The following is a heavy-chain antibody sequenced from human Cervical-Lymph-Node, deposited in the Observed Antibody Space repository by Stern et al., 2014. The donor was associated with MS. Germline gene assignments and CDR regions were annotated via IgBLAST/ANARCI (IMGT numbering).Heavy chain of an antibody. CDR1: GYTFTNYN. CDR2: MNPNSGNK. J-gene: IGHJ6*02. V-gene: IGHV1-8*01. CDR3: ARVRFYGSGIYYALGDGMDV. Sequence: VQLVESGAEVKKPGASVKVSCKASGYTFTNYNIDWVRQATGQGLEWMGWMNPNSGNKGYAQRFQGRVTMTRDTFTSTAYMELSSLKAEDTAVYYCARVRFYGSGIYYALGDGMDVWGQGTTGTVSS. D-gene: IGHD3-10*01.